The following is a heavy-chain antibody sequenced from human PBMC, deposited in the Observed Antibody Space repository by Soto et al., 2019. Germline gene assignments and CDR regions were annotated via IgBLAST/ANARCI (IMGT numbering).Heavy chain of an antibody. CDR1: GYTFTSYG. CDR2: ISAYNGNT. CDR3: AGEGNYYDSSGMDY. V-gene: IGHV1-18*01. J-gene: IGHJ4*02. D-gene: IGHD3-22*01. Sequence: ASVKVSCKASGYTFTSYGISWVRQAPGQGLEWMGWISAYNGNTNYAQKLQGRVTMTTDTSTSTAYMELRSLRSDDTAVYYCAGEGNYYDSSGMDYWGQGTLVTVSS.